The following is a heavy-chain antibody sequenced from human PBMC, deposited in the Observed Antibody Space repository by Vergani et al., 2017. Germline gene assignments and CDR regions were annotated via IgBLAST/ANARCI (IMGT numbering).Heavy chain of an antibody. CDR3: ARYRYSGSHRPDYYYGMDV. CDR2: ISSSSSYI. Sequence: EVQLLESGGGLVQPGGSLRLSCAASGFTFSSYSMNWVRQAPGKGLEWVSSISSSSSYIYYADSVKGRFTISRDNAKNSLYLQMNSLRAEDTAVYYCARYRYSGSHRPDYYYGMDVWGQGTTVTVSS. J-gene: IGHJ6*02. CDR1: GFTFSSYS. D-gene: IGHD1-26*01. V-gene: IGHV3-21*01.